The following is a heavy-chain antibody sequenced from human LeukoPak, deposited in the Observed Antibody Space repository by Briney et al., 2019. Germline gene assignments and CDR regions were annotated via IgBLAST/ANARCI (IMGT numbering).Heavy chain of an antibody. Sequence: SETLSLTCAVYGGSFSGYYWSWIRQAPGKGLEWIGEINHSGSTNYNPSLKSRVTISVDTSRNQFSLKLSSVTAADTAVYYCARGAVAGVYYYYYYMDVWGKGTTVTVSS. D-gene: IGHD6-19*01. J-gene: IGHJ6*03. CDR3: ARGAVAGVYYYYYYMDV. CDR2: INHSGST. CDR1: GGSFSGYY. V-gene: IGHV4-34*01.